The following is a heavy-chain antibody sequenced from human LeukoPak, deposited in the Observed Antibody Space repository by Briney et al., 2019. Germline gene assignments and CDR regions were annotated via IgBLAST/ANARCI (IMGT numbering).Heavy chain of an antibody. CDR3: AKSPSGRSRISRFDY. CDR2: ISYDGSNK. Sequence: GGSLRLSCAASGFTFSSYGMHWVRQAPGKGLEWVAVISYDGSNKYYADSVNGRFTISRDNSKNTLSLQMNSLSAEDTAVYYCAKSPSGRSRISRFDYWGQGILVTVSS. J-gene: IGHJ4*02. CDR1: GFTFSSYG. D-gene: IGHD1-26*01. V-gene: IGHV3-30*18.